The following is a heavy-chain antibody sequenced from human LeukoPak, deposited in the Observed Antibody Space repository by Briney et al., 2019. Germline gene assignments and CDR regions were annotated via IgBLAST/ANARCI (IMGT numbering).Heavy chain of an antibody. J-gene: IGHJ4*02. D-gene: IGHD3-10*01. CDR1: GFTFSSYA. Sequence: GGSPRLSCAASGFTFSSYAMSWVRQAPGKGLEWVSAISGSGGSTYYADSVKGRFTISRDNSKNTLYLQMNSLRAEDTAVYYCANQYYYGSGSYRTFFDYWGQGTLVTVSS. CDR3: ANQYYYGSGSYRTFFDY. V-gene: IGHV3-23*01. CDR2: ISGSGGST.